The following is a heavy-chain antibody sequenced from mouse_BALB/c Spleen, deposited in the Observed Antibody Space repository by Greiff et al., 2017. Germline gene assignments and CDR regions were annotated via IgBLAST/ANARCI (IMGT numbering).Heavy chain of an antibody. CDR3: ARDRGSMVTTPGVAY. J-gene: IGHJ3*01. CDR2: ISDGGSYN. V-gene: IGHV5-4*02. CDR1: GFTFSDYY. D-gene: IGHD2-2*01. Sequence: EVKLVESGGGLVQPGGSLKLSCAASGFTFSDYYMYWVRQTPEKRLEWVATISDGGSYNYYPDSVNGRFTISRDNAKNNWYLQMSSLKSEDTAMYYCARDRGSMVTTPGVAYWGQGTLVTVSA.